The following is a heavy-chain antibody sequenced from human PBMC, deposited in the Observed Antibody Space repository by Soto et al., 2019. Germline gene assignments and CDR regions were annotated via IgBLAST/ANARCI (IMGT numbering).Heavy chain of an antibody. D-gene: IGHD5-12*01. CDR2: INHHGTET. CDR1: GLRFNEYR. V-gene: IGHV3-7*05. Sequence: GSLRILCVRRGLRFNEYRMTGILQSPGKGLEWVNNINHHGTETEYVDSVTGRFKISRENVNNSLFLQMNNPRDEDTARYYCATMQRTPSTTTWVWDSYFEHWGPGSLVT. CDR3: ATMQRTPSTTTWVWDSYFEH. J-gene: IGHJ4*02.